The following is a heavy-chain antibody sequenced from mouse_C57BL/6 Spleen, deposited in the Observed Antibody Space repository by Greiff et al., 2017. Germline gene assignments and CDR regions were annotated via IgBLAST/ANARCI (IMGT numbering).Heavy chain of an antibody. CDR1: GYAFSSYW. Sequence: QVQLQQSGAELVKPGASVKISCKASGYAFSSYWMNWVKQRPGKGLEWIGQIYPGDGDTNYNGKFKGKATLTADKSSSTAYMQLSSLTSEDSAVXFCARSHYYGSSFFAYWGQGTLVTVSA. D-gene: IGHD1-1*01. J-gene: IGHJ3*01. CDR3: ARSHYYGSSFFAY. V-gene: IGHV1-80*01. CDR2: IYPGDGDT.